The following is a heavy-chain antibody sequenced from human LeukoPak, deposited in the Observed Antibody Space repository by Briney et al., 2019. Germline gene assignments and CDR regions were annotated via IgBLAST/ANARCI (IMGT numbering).Heavy chain of an antibody. CDR3: ARVRSDFGVVINFDY. CDR2: ISACNGNT. J-gene: IGHJ4*02. CDR1: GYTFTSYG. Sequence: GASVKVSCKASGYTFTSYGISWVRQAPGQGLEWMGWISACNGNTNYAQKLQGRVTMTTDTSTSTAYMELRSLRSDDTAVYYCARVRSDFGVVINFDYWGQGTLVTVSS. V-gene: IGHV1-18*01. D-gene: IGHD3-3*01.